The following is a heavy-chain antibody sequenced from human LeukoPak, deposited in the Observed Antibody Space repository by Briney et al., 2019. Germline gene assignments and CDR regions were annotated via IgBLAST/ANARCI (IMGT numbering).Heavy chain of an antibody. CDR2: IKQDGSEK. CDR3: AKDGGLWVSAHWGDS. D-gene: IGHD7-27*01. V-gene: IGHV3-7*03. CDR1: GFTFRTYW. Sequence: PGGSLRLSCAASGFTFRTYWMSWVRQAPGKGLEWVANIKQDGSEKYYVDSVKGRFTLSRDNSKNTLFLQMNSLRAEDTAVYYCAKDGGLWVSAHWGDSWGRGTLVTVSS. J-gene: IGHJ4*02.